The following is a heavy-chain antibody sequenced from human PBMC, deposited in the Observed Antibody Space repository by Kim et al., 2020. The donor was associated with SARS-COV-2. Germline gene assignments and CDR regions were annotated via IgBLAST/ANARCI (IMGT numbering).Heavy chain of an antibody. CDR2: ISYSGNS. J-gene: IGHJ4*02. V-gene: IGHV4-31*03. CDR1: GGSIRSGGKF. Sequence: SETLSLTCSVSGGSIRSGGKFWTWIRQHPAKGLEWIGYISYSGNSHYSPSLRSRVSISLQTSENQFSLELTSVTAADTAGYYCARGQPLDYWGQGIPVT. CDR3: ARGQPLDY. D-gene: IGHD2-2*01.